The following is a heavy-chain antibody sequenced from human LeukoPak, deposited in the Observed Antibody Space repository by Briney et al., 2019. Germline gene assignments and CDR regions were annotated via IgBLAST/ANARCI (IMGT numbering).Heavy chain of an antibody. J-gene: IGHJ4*02. CDR3: ARHRAVGGGHSTTWYTDY. Sequence: ESLKISCQGLGYSFSMYWIGWVRHMPGKGLEWMGVIDPGDSEITYSPSFQGHVTISVDKSVNTAYLQWSTLKASDTALYYCARHRAVGGGHSTTWYTDYWGQGTLVSVSS. CDR1: GYSFSMYW. CDR2: IDPGDSEI. V-gene: IGHV5-51*01. D-gene: IGHD6-13*01.